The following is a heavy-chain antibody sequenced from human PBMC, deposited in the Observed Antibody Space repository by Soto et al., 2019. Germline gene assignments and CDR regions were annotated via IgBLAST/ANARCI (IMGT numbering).Heavy chain of an antibody. D-gene: IGHD3-3*01. CDR2: INHSGGT. V-gene: IGHV4-34*01. J-gene: IGHJ5*02. Sequence: SETLSLTCAVYGGSFSGYYWSWIRQPPGKGLEWIGEINHSGGTNYSPSLKSRVTISVDTSKNQFSLKLSSVTAADTAVYYCARGGVTYYDFWSGYYEHRPVYNWFDPWGQGTLVTVSS. CDR1: GGSFSGYY. CDR3: ARGGVTYYDFWSGYYEHRPVYNWFDP.